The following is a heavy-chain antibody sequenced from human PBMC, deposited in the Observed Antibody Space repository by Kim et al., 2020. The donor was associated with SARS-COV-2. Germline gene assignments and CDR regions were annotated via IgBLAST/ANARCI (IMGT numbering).Heavy chain of an antibody. V-gene: IGHV3-74*01. CDR3: ASDTLLYGLDV. CDR1: GFTFSNYW. Sequence: GGSLRLSCAASGFTFSNYWMHWVRQAPGKGLVWVSRIKSDGTSITYADSVKGRFTISRDNANNTLYLQMNNLRAEDTAVYYCASDTLLYGLDVWGQGTTVTVCS. J-gene: IGHJ6*02. CDR2: IKSDGTSI.